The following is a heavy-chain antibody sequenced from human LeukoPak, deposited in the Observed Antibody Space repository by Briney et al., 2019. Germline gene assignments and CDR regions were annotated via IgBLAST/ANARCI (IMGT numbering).Heavy chain of an antibody. CDR1: GGTFSSYA. D-gene: IGHD3-9*01. Sequence: GASVKVSCKASGGTFSSYAISWVRQAPGQGLEWMGGIIPIFGTANYAQKFQGRVTITADESTSTAYMELSSLRSEDQAVYYCARNYDILTGYPPVGFDYWGQGTLVTVSS. CDR3: ARNYDILTGYPPVGFDY. J-gene: IGHJ4*02. CDR2: IIPIFGTA. V-gene: IGHV1-69*13.